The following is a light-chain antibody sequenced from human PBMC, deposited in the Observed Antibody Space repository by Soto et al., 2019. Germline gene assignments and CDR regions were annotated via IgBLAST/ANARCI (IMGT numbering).Light chain of an antibody. CDR1: SGHSSYA. V-gene: IGLV4-69*01. Sequence: QLVLTQSPSASASLGASVKLTCTLSSGHSSYAIAWHQQQPEKGPRYLMKLYSDGSHSKGDGIPDRFSGSSSGAERYLTISSLQSEDEADYYCQTWATGPGVFGGGTKLTVL. J-gene: IGLJ3*02. CDR2: LYSDGSH. CDR3: QTWATGPGV.